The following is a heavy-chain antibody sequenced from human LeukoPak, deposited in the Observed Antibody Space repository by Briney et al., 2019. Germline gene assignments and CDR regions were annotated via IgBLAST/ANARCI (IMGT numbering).Heavy chain of an antibody. CDR3: ARAFHWFDP. CDR2: IYYSGGT. D-gene: IGHD2/OR15-2a*01. Sequence: SETLSLTCTVSGGSISSSSYYWGWIRQPPGKGLEWIGSIYYSGGTYYNPSLKSRVTISVDTSKNQFSLKLSSVTAADTAVYYCARAFHWFDPWGQGTLVTVSS. J-gene: IGHJ5*02. V-gene: IGHV4-39*07. CDR1: GGSISSSSYY.